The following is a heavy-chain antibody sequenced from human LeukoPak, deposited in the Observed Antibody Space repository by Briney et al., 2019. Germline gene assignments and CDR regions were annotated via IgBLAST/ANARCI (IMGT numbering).Heavy chain of an antibody. CDR1: GYSISSSYY. V-gene: IGHV4-38-2*02. CDR3: ARHPPSVSGGWFDP. D-gene: IGHD3-10*01. J-gene: IGHJ5*02. Sequence: SETLSLTCTVSGYSISSSYYWGWIRQPSGKGLEWIGSIYYSGSTYYNPSLKSRVTISVDTSKNQFSLKLSSVTAADTAVYYCARHPPSVSGGWFDPWGQGTLVTVSS. CDR2: IYYSGST.